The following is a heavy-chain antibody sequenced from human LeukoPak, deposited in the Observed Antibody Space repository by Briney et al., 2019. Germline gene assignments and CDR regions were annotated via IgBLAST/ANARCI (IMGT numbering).Heavy chain of an antibody. J-gene: IGHJ4*02. CDR1: GGSISSYY. CDR3: ARGRVSSHSSSWYRGYYFDY. D-gene: IGHD6-13*01. V-gene: IGHV4-59*01. CDR2: IYYSGST. Sequence: SETLSLTCTVSGGSISSYYWSWIRQPPGKGLEWIGYIYYSGSTNYNPSLKSRVTISVDTSKNQFSLKLSSVTAADTAVYYCARGRVSSHSSSWYRGYYFDYWGQGTPVTVSS.